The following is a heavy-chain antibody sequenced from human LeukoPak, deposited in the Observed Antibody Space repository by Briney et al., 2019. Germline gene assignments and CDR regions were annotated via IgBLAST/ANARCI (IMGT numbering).Heavy chain of an antibody. D-gene: IGHD3-3*01. V-gene: IGHV4-31*03. CDR1: GGSISSGGYY. J-gene: IGHJ5*02. CDR2: IYYSGST. Sequence: PSQTLSLTCTVSGGSISSGGYYWSWLRQHPGKGLEWIVYIYYSGSTYYNPSLKRRVTISVDTSKNQFSLKLSSVTAEDPAVYYCARGPYYDFWSGSENWFDPWGQGTLVTVSS. CDR3: ARGPYYDFWSGSENWFDP.